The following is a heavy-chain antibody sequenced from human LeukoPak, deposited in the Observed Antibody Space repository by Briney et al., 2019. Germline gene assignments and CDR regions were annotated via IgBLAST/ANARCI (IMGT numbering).Heavy chain of an antibody. CDR1: GYMFTFYG. Sequence: ASVKVSCKASGYMFTFYGITWVRQAPRQGLEWMGWISPHNGQTLYAPEVQDRVIMTTDASTATAYMELRSLRSDDTAVYYCAKTREHDLDDLWGQGTLVTVSS. V-gene: IGHV1-18*01. CDR3: AKTREHDLDDL. J-gene: IGHJ5*02. CDR2: ISPHNGQT. D-gene: IGHD1-26*01.